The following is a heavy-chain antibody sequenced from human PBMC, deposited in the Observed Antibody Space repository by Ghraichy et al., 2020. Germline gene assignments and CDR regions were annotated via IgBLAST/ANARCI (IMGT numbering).Heavy chain of an antibody. D-gene: IGHD6-25*01. Sequence: SETLSLTCTVSGGSISTTSYHWGWVRQPPGKGLEWIGSIFYSGNTYYSPSLQTRVTISVDTSKNRFSLTLNSMTAADTAVYFCTREAAGAADYWGREPWSPSPQ. CDR3: TREAAGAADY. J-gene: IGHJ4*02. CDR1: GGSISTTSYH. V-gene: IGHV4-39*02. CDR2: IFYSGNT.